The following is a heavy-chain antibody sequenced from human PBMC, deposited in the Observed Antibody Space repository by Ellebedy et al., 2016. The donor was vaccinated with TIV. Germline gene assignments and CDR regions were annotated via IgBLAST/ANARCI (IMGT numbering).Heavy chain of an antibody. Sequence: SQTLSLTCVISGDSVSTDIGWNWIRQSPSRGLEWLGRTYYRSKWNNDNAVSLKSRITINPDTSKNQFSLQLNSVIPDDTAVYYCARGWFGSGMGVWGQGTTVTVSS. J-gene: IGHJ6*02. CDR2: TYYRSKWNN. CDR3: ARGWFGSGMGV. CDR1: GDSVSTDIG. D-gene: IGHD3-16*01. V-gene: IGHV6-1*01.